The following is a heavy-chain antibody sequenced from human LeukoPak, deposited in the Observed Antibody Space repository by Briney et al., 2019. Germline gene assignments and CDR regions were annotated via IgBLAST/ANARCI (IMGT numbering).Heavy chain of an antibody. J-gene: IGHJ4*02. Sequence: ASVKVSCKASGYTFTSYDLNWVRRATGQGLEWMGWMSPASGNTGYAQEFQGRVTMTRDTSVSTAYMELNSLRSEDKAVYYCARGPPNWGFDSWGQGTLVTVSS. CDR3: ARGPPNWGFDS. CDR1: GYTFTSYD. D-gene: IGHD7-27*01. CDR2: MSPASGNT. V-gene: IGHV1-8*01.